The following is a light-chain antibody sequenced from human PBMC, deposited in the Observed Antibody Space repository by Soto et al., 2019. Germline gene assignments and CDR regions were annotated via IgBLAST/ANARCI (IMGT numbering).Light chain of an antibody. V-gene: IGKV3-15*01. CDR1: RTVSVN. Sequence: EVVMTQSPATLSVSPGATATLACRASRTVSVNVAWYQQKPGQAPRLLIFGASTRATGIPARFSGGGSGTEFTLTVSSLQSEDFAVYCCQQYSSWPPLAFGGGTKVEI. J-gene: IGKJ4*01. CDR2: GAS. CDR3: QQYSSWPPLA.